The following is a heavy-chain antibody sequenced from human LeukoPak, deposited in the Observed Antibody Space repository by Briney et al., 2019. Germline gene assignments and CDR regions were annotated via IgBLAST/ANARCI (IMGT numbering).Heavy chain of an antibody. CDR3: AKGSGWLLPQYFDF. V-gene: IGHV3-23*01. CDR2: ISGGGGST. CDR1: GCTFSSSA. J-gene: IGHJ4*02. Sequence: PGGSLRLSCAASGCTFSSSAMSWVREAPGKGLEWLSTISGGGGSTYYADSVKGRFTISRDNSKNTLYLHMKSLRAEDTAVYYCAKGSGWLLPQYFDFWGQGTLVTVSS. D-gene: IGHD2-21*01.